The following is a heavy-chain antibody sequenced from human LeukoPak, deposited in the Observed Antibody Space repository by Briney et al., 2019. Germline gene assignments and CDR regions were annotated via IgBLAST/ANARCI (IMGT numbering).Heavy chain of an antibody. Sequence: SETLSLSCTVSGGSISSGSYYWSWIREPAGKGLEWIGRIYTSGSTNYNPSLKSRVTISVDTSKNQFSLKLSSVTAADTAVYYCAKSLGGGYSYGYYYYYGMDVWGQGTTVTVSS. CDR3: AKSLGGGYSYGYYYYYGMDV. CDR2: IYTSGST. V-gene: IGHV4-61*02. CDR1: GGSISSGSYY. D-gene: IGHD5-18*01. J-gene: IGHJ6*02.